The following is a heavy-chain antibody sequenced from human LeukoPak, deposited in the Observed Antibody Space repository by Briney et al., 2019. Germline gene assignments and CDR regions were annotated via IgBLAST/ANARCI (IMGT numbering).Heavy chain of an antibody. J-gene: IGHJ4*02. V-gene: IGHV3-23*01. D-gene: IGHD3-10*01. Sequence: GGSLRLSCAPSGFTFISYAMSWVRPAPGRGVEWVSAISGSGGRTYYADSVKGRFTISRDNSKNTLYLQMNSLRAEDTAVYYCAKVSGGSYYYGSGSYYNANYPDYWGQGTLVTASS. CDR3: AKVSGGSYYYGSGSYYNANYPDY. CDR1: GFTFISYA. CDR2: ISGSGGRT.